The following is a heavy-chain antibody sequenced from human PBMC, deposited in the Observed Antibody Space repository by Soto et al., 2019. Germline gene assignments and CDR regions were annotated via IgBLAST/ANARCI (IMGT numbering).Heavy chain of an antibody. J-gene: IGHJ4*02. V-gene: IGHV3-48*03. CDR2: ISSSGTTM. D-gene: IGHD2-8*01. CDR1: GFTFSSHE. Sequence: GGSLRLSCAASGFTFSSHEMNWIRQAPGKGLEWVSYISSSGTTMYYADSVKGRFTISRDNAKNSLFLQMNSLRAEDTALYYCARGGVYWGQGTLVTVSS. CDR3: ARGGVY.